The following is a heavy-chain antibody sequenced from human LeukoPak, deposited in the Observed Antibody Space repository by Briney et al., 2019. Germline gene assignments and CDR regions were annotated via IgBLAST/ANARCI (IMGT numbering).Heavy chain of an antibody. CDR3: ARDPMTGTFDY. Sequence: GGSLRLSCAASGFTFSSYAMSWVRQAPGKGLEWVSAISGSGGSTYYADSVKGRFTISRDNAKNSLYLQMNSLRAEDTAVYYCARDPMTGTFDYWGQGTLVTVSS. J-gene: IGHJ4*02. CDR1: GFTFSSYA. D-gene: IGHD3-9*01. V-gene: IGHV3-23*01. CDR2: ISGSGGST.